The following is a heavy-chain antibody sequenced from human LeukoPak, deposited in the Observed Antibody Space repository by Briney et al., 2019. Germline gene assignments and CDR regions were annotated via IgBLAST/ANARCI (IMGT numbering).Heavy chain of an antibody. CDR1: GGSFSGYY. CDR3: ARGILVTVYAAFDY. Sequence: SETPSLTCAVYGGSFSGYYWSWIRQPPGKGLEWIGEINHSGSTNYNPSLKSRVTISVDTSKNQFSLELNSVTAADTAVYYCARGILVTVYAAFDYWGQGTLVTVSS. V-gene: IGHV4-34*01. CDR2: INHSGST. D-gene: IGHD2-8*01. J-gene: IGHJ4*02.